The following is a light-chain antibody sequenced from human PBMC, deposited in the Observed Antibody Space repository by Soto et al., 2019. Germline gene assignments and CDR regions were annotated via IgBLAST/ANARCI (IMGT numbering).Light chain of an antibody. V-gene: IGLV2-23*01. Sequence: QSALTQPASVSGSPGQSITISCTGTSSDVGRYNLVSWYQQHPGKAPKLMIYEGSKRRSGVSNRISGSKSGNTASLTISGLQAEDEADDYCCSYAGSSTYVFGPGTKLTVL. CDR3: CSYAGSSTYV. J-gene: IGLJ1*01. CDR1: SSDVGRYNL. CDR2: EGS.